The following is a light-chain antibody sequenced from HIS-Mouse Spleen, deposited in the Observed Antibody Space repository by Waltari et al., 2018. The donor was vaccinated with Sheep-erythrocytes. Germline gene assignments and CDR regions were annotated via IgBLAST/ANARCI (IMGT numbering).Light chain of an antibody. CDR1: RRDVGGYNY. CDR3: CSYAGSYNHV. Sequence: QSALTQPRSVSGSPGQSVTISCPGPRRDVGGYNYVSWYQQPSGKAPKLMIYDVRKRPSGVPDRFSGSKSGNTASLTISGLQAEDEADYYCCSYAGSYNHVFATGTKVTVL. CDR2: DVR. V-gene: IGLV2-11*01. J-gene: IGLJ1*01.